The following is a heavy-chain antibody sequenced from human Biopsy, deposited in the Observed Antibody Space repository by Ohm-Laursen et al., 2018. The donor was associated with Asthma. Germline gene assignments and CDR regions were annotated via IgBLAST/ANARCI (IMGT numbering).Heavy chain of an antibody. CDR1: RFTYE. D-gene: IGHD6-6*01. CDR2: ISYDGSSI. CDR3: ARKIAARGGMGV. J-gene: IGHJ6*02. Sequence: SLRLSCTALRFTYEMHWVRQAPGKGLEWVAVISYDGSSIYYADSVKGRFTISRDNSKNTLYLQMNSLRAEDTAVYYCARKIAARGGMGVWGQGTTVTVSS. V-gene: IGHV3-30-3*01.